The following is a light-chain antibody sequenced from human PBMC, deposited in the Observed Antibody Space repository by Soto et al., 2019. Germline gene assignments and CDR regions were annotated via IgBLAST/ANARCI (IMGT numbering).Light chain of an antibody. Sequence: DIQMTQSPSTLSASVGDRVTITCRASQSISSWLAWYQQKPGKAPKLLIYDASSLESGVPSRFSGSGSGTEFTLTISSLQPADFATNYCQQYTSYPYTFGQGTKLEIK. J-gene: IGKJ2*01. CDR2: DAS. CDR1: QSISSW. V-gene: IGKV1-5*01. CDR3: QQYTSYPYT.